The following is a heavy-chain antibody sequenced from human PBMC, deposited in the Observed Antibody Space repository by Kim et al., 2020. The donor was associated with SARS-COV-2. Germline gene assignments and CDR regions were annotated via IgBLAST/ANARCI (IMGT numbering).Heavy chain of an antibody. CDR2: ISSSGSFI. CDR1: GFTLTTCS. V-gene: IGHV3-21*01. Sequence: GGSLRLSCAASGFTLTTCSMNWVRQAPGKGLEWVSSISSSGSFIYYADSVKGRFTISRDIAKNSLHLQMDSLRAEDTAVYYCARYASSTYSFAFDLWGRGTLVTVSS. CDR3: ARYASSTYSFAFDL. D-gene: IGHD3-22*01. J-gene: IGHJ2*01.